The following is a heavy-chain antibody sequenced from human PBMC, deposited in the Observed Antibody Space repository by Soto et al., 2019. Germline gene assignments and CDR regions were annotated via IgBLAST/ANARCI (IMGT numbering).Heavy chain of an antibody. J-gene: IGHJ6*02. V-gene: IGHV5-51*03. CDR3: ARSLAPYCSSTSCYGRGDYYYGMDV. CDR1: GYSFASYW. D-gene: IGHD2-2*01. Sequence: GESLKISCQGSGYSFASYWIGWVRQMPGKDLEWMGIIYPGDSDTRYSPSFQGQVTISADKSISTAYLQWSSLKASDTAMYYCARSLAPYCSSTSCYGRGDYYYGMDVWGQGTTVTVSS. CDR2: IYPGDSDT.